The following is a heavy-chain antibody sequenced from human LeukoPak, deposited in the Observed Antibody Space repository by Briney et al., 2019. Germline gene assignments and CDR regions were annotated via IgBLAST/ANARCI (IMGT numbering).Heavy chain of an antibody. D-gene: IGHD6-13*01. J-gene: IGHJ4*02. CDR3: ARDPRGQQLVPHYFDY. V-gene: IGHV1-2*02. CDR2: INPNSGGT. CDR1: GYTFTGYY. Sequence: ASVKVSCKASGYTFTGYYMHWVRQAPGQGLGWMGWINPNSGGTNYAQKFQGRVTMTRDTSISTAYMELSRLRSDDTAVYYCARDPRGQQLVPHYFDYWGQGTLVTVSS.